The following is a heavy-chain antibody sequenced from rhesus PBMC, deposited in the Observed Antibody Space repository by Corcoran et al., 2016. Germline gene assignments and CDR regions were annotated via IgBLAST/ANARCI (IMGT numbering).Heavy chain of an antibody. CDR3: TRDLVGSKPG. J-gene: IGHJ4*01. V-gene: IGHV3-59*01. D-gene: IGHD1-44*01. Sequence: EGQLVETGGGLVHPGGSLRLSCVVSGFTFSDYYMHWGRPASGKGLGWVSRISSGGDNTWYADSVKDRFTISRENAKNTLYLQMDSLRAEDTAVYYCTRDLVGSKPGWGQGVLVTVSS. CDR1: GFTFSDYY. CDR2: ISSGGDNT.